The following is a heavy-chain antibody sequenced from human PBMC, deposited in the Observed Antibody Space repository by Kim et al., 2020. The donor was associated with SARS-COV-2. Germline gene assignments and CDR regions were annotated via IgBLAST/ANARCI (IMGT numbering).Heavy chain of an antibody. CDR3: ATFSMVRGVRVDY. D-gene: IGHD3-10*01. J-gene: IGHJ4*02. Sequence: AQKFQGRVTMTEDTSTDTAYMELSSLRSEDTAVYYCATFSMVRGVRVDYWGQGTLVTVSS. V-gene: IGHV1-24*01.